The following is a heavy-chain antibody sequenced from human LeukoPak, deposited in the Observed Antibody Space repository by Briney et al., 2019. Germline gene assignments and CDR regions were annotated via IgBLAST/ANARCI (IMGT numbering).Heavy chain of an antibody. CDR1: GFTFSSYW. CDR3: AKARQGDDILTGYYKGRDFDY. V-gene: IGHV3-7*03. D-gene: IGHD3-9*01. CDR2: IKQDGSEK. J-gene: IGHJ4*02. Sequence: GGSLRLSCAASGFTFSSYWMSWVRQAPGKGLEWVANIKQDGSEKYYVDSVKGRFTISRDNAKNSLFLQMNSLRVEDTAVYYCAKARQGDDILTGYYKGRDFDYWGRGTLVTVSS.